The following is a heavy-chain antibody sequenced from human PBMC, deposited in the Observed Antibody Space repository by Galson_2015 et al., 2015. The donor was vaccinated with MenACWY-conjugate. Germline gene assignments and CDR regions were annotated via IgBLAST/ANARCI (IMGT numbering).Heavy chain of an antibody. J-gene: IGHJ4*02. D-gene: IGHD1-26*01. CDR2: IDPDGSTT. V-gene: IGHV3-74*01. Sequence: LRLSCAPSGFTFSTYWMHWVRQAPGKGLEWVSRIDPDGSTTDYAESMKGRFTISRDNAKNTLFLQIHSLRVKDTAVYYCATAGSYRFDYWGQGALVTVSS. CDR3: ATAGSYRFDY. CDR1: GFTFSTYW.